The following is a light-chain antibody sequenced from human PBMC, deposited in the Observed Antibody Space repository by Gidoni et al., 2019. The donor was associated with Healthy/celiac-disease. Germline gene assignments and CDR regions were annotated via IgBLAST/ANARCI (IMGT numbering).Light chain of an antibody. CDR3: QVWDSSSDHVV. CDR2: YDS. Sequence: SYVLTQPPSVSVAPGKTARITCGGNNIRSKSVHWYQQEPGQAPVLIIYYDSDRPSGIPERFSGSNSGNTATLTISRVEAGDEADYYCQVWDSSSDHVVFGGGTKLTVL. CDR1: NIRSKS. J-gene: IGLJ2*01. V-gene: IGLV3-21*04.